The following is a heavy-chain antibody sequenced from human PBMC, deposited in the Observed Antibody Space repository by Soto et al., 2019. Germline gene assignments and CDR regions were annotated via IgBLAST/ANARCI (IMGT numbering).Heavy chain of an antibody. J-gene: IGHJ4*02. CDR3: ARTYGDCFDY. CDR1: GGSIRSYY. D-gene: IGHD4-17*01. CDR2: IYYSGST. V-gene: IGHV4-59*01. Sequence: QMQLQESGPGLVKPSETLSLTCTVSGGSIRSYYWSWIRQPPGKGLEWIGNIYYSGSTNYNPPLKSRVTISVDTSKNQFSLRLSSVAAADTAVYYCARTYGDCFDYWGQGTLVTVSS.